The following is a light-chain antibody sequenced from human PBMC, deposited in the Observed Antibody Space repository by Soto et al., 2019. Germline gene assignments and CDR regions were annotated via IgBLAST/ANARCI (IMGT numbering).Light chain of an antibody. CDR2: GAY. CDR3: QHYGSSPLT. CDR1: QSVSSSTF. V-gene: IGKV3-20*01. J-gene: IGKJ1*01. Sequence: EIVLTQSPGTLSLSPGERATLSCRASQSVSSSTFLAWYQQRPGQAPRLLIYGAYNRATGIPDRFSGSESGTDFTLTISRLEPEDFAVYYCQHYGSSPLTFGQGTKVEIK.